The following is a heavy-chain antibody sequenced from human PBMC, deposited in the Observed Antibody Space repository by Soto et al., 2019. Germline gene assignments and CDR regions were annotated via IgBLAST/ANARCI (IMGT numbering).Heavy chain of an antibody. V-gene: IGHV3-23*01. CDR3: AKDHEAVAGSLDY. CDR1: GFTFTTYA. D-gene: IGHD6-19*01. Sequence: EVQLLESGGGLVQPGGSLRLSCAPSGFTFTTYARGWVRQAPGKGLEWVSSISRNVGTTYYADSVKGRFTISRDNSKNTLYLQMNSLRAEDTAVYYCAKDHEAVAGSLDYWGQGTLVTVSS. CDR2: ISRNVGTT. J-gene: IGHJ4*02.